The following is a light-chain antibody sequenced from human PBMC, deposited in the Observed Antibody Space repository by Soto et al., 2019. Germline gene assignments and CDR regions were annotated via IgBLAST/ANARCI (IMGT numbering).Light chain of an antibody. CDR2: DAS. CDR1: QNIDNNY. J-gene: IGKJ1*01. CDR3: QQCAYSPRT. V-gene: IGKV3-20*01. Sequence: EIVLTQSPDSLSLSPGERATLSCRASQNIDNNYLVWYQQRPGLAPRLLIYDASVRATGIPDRFSGSGSGTDFTLSISRLEPEDCAVYYCQQCAYSPRTFGQGTKVEVK.